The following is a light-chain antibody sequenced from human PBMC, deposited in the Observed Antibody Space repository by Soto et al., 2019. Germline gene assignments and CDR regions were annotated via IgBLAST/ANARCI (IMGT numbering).Light chain of an antibody. CDR3: AAWDDSLNGLV. J-gene: IGLJ3*02. CDR1: SSNIGSNA. Sequence: QSVLTQPPSASGTPGQRVTISCSGASSNIGSNAVNWYQQLPGAAPQLLIYTNNQRPSGVPDRFSGSKSGTSASLAITGLQSEDEATYHCAAWDDSLNGLVFGGGTKVTVL. CDR2: TNN. V-gene: IGLV1-44*01.